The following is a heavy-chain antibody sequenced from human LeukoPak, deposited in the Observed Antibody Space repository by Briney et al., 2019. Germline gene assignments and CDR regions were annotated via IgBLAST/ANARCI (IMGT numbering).Heavy chain of an antibody. CDR2: IDSNGGGA. V-gene: IGHV3-74*03. CDR1: GFTFNIYW. J-gene: IGHJ4*02. D-gene: IGHD6-13*01. CDR3: ARAKYSSRWSLDY. Sequence: GGSLRLSCATSGFTFNIYWMQWVRQVPGKGLVWVSRIDSNGGGATYADSVKGRFTTSRDNGSNTMYLQMNSLRAEDTAIYYCARAKYSSRWSLDYWGQGALVTVSS.